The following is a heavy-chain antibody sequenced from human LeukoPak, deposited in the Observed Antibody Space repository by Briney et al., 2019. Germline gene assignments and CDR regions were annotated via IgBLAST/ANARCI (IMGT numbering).Heavy chain of an antibody. D-gene: IGHD3-16*01. CDR2: IRQDGGDR. V-gene: IGHV3-7*03. CDR1: GFTSNNYY. Sequence: GGSLRLSCAASGFTSNNYYMGWVRQAPGKGLEWVANIRQDGGDRNYVDSVKGRFTISRDNAKNSLYLQMSNLRAEDTAVYFCARGGGLDVWGQGATVTVSS. CDR3: ARGGGLDV. J-gene: IGHJ6*02.